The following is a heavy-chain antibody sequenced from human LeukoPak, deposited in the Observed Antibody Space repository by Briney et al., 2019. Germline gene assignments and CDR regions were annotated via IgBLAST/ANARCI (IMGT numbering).Heavy chain of an antibody. CDR1: GFTVSSNY. D-gene: IGHD6-13*01. V-gene: IGHV3-53*04. J-gene: IGHJ4*02. CDR3: ARDAAAGSYDY. Sequence: GGSLRLSCAASGFTVSSNYMSWVRQAPGKGLEWVSVIYSGGSTYYADSVKGRFTTSRHNSKNTLYLQMNSLRAEDTAVYYCARDAAAGSYDYWGQGTLVTVSS. CDR2: IYSGGST.